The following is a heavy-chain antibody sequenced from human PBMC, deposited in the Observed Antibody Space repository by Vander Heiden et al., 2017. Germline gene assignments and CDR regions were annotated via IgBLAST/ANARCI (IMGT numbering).Heavy chain of an antibody. V-gene: IGHV3-48*01. Sequence: EVQLVESGGGLVQPGGSLRPSCAASGLTFSRYSMNWVRRAPGKGLEWVSYISSSSSTIYYADSVKGRFTISRDNAKNSLYLQMNSLRAEDTAVYYCARVDYYGSGSSDYWGQGTLVTVSS. J-gene: IGHJ4*02. CDR3: ARVDYYGSGSSDY. CDR1: GLTFSRYS. D-gene: IGHD3-10*01. CDR2: ISSSSSTI.